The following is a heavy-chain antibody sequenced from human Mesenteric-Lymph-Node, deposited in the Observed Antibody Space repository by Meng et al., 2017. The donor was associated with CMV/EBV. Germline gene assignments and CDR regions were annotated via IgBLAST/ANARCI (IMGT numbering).Heavy chain of an antibody. Sequence: GESLKISCAASGFTFSSYWMSWVRQAPGKGLEWVANIKQDGSEKYYVDSVKGRFTISRDNAKNSLYLQMNSLRAEDTAVYYCARGSYGSGSFYPQPFDYWGQGTLVTVSS. D-gene: IGHD3-10*01. J-gene: IGHJ4*02. CDR2: IKQDGSEK. CDR1: GFTFSSYW. V-gene: IGHV3-7*01. CDR3: ARGSYGSGSFYPQPFDY.